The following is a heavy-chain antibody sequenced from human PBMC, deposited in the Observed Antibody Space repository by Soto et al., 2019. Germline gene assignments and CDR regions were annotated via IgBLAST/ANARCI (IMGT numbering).Heavy chain of an antibody. J-gene: IGHJ6*01. V-gene: IGHV1-69*06. D-gene: IGHD3-22*01. CDR2: IIPIFGTA. Sequence: GASVKVSCKASGGTFSSYAISWVRQAPGQGLEWMGGIIPIFGTANYAQKFQGRVTITADKSTSTAYMELSSLRSEDTAVYYCARDLGTYYYDSSRYSRYRMDVWRQRTTVTVSS. CDR1: GGTFSSYA. CDR3: ARDLGTYYYDSSRYSRYRMDV.